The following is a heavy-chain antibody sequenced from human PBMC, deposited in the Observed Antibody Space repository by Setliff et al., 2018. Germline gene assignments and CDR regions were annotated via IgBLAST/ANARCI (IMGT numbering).Heavy chain of an antibody. J-gene: IGHJ4*02. V-gene: IGHV4-39*01. CDR3: ARPPGARYYYGSGRFYHLDS. CDR1: GDSLSGYH. Sequence: SETLSLTCAVYGDSLSGYHWGWIRQSPGTGLEWIATMYYSGSTYYNPSRKSRVTMSVDPSKNQFVLRLTAVTAADTSIYYCARPPGARYYYGSGRFYHLDSWGQGTLVTVSS. D-gene: IGHD3-10*01. CDR2: MYYSGST.